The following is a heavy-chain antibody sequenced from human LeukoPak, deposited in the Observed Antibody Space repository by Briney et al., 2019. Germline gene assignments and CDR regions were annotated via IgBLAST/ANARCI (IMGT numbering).Heavy chain of an antibody. CDR3: ARAIQFGGYFDY. J-gene: IGHJ4*02. Sequence: GGSLRLSCAASGFTVSRDYMSWARQAPGKGLEWVSVIYGGGTTHYADSVRGRFTISRDNSKNTLYLQMNSLRADDTAVYYCARAIQFGGYFDYWGQGTLVTVSS. CDR2: IYGGGTT. D-gene: IGHD2-15*01. V-gene: IGHV3-53*01. CDR1: GFTVSRDY.